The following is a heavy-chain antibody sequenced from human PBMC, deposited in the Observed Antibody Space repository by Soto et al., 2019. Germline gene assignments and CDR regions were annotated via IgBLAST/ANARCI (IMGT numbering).Heavy chain of an antibody. CDR1: GGSFSGYY. V-gene: IGHV4-34*01. J-gene: IGHJ6*03. CDR2: INHSGST. Sequence: PSETLSLTCAVSGGSFSGYYWSWIRQPPGKGLEWIGEINHSGSTNYNPSLKSRVTISVDTSKNQFSLTLNSVTAADTATYYCARGGISHWAYFYYMDVWDRGTTVTVSS. D-gene: IGHD2-21*01. CDR3: ARGGISHWAYFYYMDV.